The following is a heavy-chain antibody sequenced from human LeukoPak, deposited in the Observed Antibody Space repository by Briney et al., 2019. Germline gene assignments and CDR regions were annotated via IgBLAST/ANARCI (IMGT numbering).Heavy chain of an antibody. D-gene: IGHD3-9*01. CDR2: IYYSGST. CDR3: ARTSRTILDWFDP. J-gene: IGHJ5*02. CDR1: GGSISSYY. V-gene: IGHV4-59*01. Sequence: SETPSLTCTVSGGSISSYYWSWIRQPPGKGLEWIGYIYYSGSTNYNPSLKSRVTISVDTSKNQFSLKLSSVTAADTAVYYCARTSRTILDWFDPWGQGTLVTVSS.